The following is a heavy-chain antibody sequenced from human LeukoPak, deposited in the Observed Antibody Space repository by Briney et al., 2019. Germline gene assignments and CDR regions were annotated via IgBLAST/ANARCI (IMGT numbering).Heavy chain of an antibody. CDR3: AKDREEGGYGYPAYYFDY. CDR2: ISYDGSNK. Sequence: VGALRLSCAASVFTFTIYGMHGGRQGPGKGLGWVSVISYDGSNKYYADSVKGRFTISRDNSKNTLYLQMNSLRAEDTAVYYCAKDREEGGYGYPAYYFDYWGQGTLVTVSS. V-gene: IGHV3-30*18. D-gene: IGHD5-12*01. J-gene: IGHJ4*02. CDR1: VFTFTIYG.